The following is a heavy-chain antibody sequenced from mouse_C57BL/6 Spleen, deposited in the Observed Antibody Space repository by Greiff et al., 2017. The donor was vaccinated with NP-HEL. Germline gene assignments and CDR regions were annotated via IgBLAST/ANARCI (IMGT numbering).Heavy chain of an antibody. CDR1: GYTFTNYW. Sequence: QVQLQQSGAELVRPGTSVKMSCKSSGYTFTNYWIGWAKQRPGHGLEWIGDIYPGGGYTNSNEKFTGKATLTADKYSIKAYMQIRSVTSEDSAIYYCARRGYDYDYFDYWGQGATLTVSS. CDR2: IYPGGGYT. CDR3: ARRGYDYDYFDY. J-gene: IGHJ2*01. D-gene: IGHD2-4*01. V-gene: IGHV1-63*01.